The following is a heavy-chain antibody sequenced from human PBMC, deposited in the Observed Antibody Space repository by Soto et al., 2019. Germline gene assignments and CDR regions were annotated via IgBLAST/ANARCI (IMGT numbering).Heavy chain of an antibody. J-gene: IGHJ6*03. Sequence: GGSLRLSCAASGFTFSSYWMSWVRQAPGKGLEWVANIKQDGSEKYYVDSVKGRFTISRDNAKNTLFLQMNSLRADDTAVYYCASSVAAGPGVYYYYYMDVWGKGTTVTVSS. CDR1: GFTFSSYW. CDR3: ASSVAAGPGVYYYYYMDV. V-gene: IGHV3-7*01. CDR2: IKQDGSEK. D-gene: IGHD6-19*01.